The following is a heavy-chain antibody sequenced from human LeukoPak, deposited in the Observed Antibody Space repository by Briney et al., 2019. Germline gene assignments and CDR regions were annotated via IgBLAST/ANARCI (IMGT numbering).Heavy chain of an antibody. CDR1: GFTFSSYA. CDR2: ISGSGGST. Sequence: PGGSLRLSCAASGFTFSSYAMSWVRQAPGKGLEWVSAISGSGGSTYYADSVKGRFTISRDNAKNSLYLQMNSLRDEDTAVYYCARDGYNLFDYWGQGTLVTVSS. V-gene: IGHV3-23*01. D-gene: IGHD5-12*01. CDR3: ARDGYNLFDY. J-gene: IGHJ4*02.